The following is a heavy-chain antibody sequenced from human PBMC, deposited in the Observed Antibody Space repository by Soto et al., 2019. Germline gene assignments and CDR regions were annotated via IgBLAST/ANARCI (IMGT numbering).Heavy chain of an antibody. D-gene: IGHD3-10*01. Sequence: GGSLRLSCAASGFTFSSYAMHWVRQAPGKGLEYVSAISSNGGSTYYANSVKGRFTISRDNSKNTLHLQKGSLRAEDMAVYYCARESADPGGAFDIWGQGTMVTVS. CDR1: GFTFSSYA. CDR3: ARESADPGGAFDI. CDR2: ISSNGGST. J-gene: IGHJ3*02. V-gene: IGHV3-64*01.